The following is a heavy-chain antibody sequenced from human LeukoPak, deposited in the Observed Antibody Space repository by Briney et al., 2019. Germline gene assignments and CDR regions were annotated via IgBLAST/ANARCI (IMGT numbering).Heavy chain of an antibody. J-gene: IGHJ4*02. Sequence: ASVKVSCKASGYTFTSYGISWVRQAPGQGLEWMGWISAYNGNTNYAKKFQGRVTMTTDTSTTTAYMELRSLISDDTAVYYCARSVDTAMVDYWGQGTLVTVSS. V-gene: IGHV1-18*01. CDR2: ISAYNGNT. CDR1: GYTFTSYG. D-gene: IGHD5-18*01. CDR3: ARSVDTAMVDY.